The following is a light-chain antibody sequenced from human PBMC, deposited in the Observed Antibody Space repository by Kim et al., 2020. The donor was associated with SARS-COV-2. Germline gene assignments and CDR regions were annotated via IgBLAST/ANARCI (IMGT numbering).Light chain of an antibody. CDR3: KKNNSAPWT. J-gene: IGKJ1*01. V-gene: IGKV1-27*01. CDR2: AAS. Sequence: VTVGDRVTITCRASQGITNSLAWYQQKPGRVPQLLIYAASALQSGVPSRFSGSGSGTDFILTISSLQPEDVATYYCKKNNSAPWTFGQGTKVDIK. CDR1: QGITNS.